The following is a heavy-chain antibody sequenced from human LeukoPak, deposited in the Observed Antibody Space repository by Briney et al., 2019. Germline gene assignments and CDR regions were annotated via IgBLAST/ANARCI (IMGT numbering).Heavy chain of an antibody. D-gene: IGHD1-26*01. J-gene: IGHJ4*02. CDR3: TSGYSGSYYRDY. CDR1: GFTFSGSA. V-gene: IGHV3-73*01. CDR2: IRSKANSYAT. Sequence: GGSLKLSCAASGFTFSGSAMHWVRPASGKGLEWVGRIRSKANSYATAYAASVKGRFTISRDDSKNTAYLQMNSLKTEDTAVYYCTSGYSGSYYRDYWGQGTLVTVSS.